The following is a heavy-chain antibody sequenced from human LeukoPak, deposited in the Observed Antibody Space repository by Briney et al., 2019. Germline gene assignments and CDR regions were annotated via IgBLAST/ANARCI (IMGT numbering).Heavy chain of an antibody. Sequence: ASVKVSCKASGYTFTSYGISWVRQAPGQGLEWMGWISAYNGNANYARKLLGRVSMTTDTSTSTAYMELRSLRSDDTAVYYCARDLRSDPIAADGHWGQGTLVTVSS. CDR2: ISAYNGNA. CDR3: ARDLRSDPIAADGH. V-gene: IGHV1-18*01. J-gene: IGHJ4*02. CDR1: GYTFTSYG. D-gene: IGHD6-13*01.